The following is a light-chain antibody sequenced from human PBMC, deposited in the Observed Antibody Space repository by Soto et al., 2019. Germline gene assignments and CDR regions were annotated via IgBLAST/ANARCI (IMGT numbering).Light chain of an antibody. Sequence: QSALTQPASVSGSPGQSITISCTGTSSDVGEYNYVSWYQHHPGEAPKLMIFEVTKRPSGVSNRFSGSKSGNTASLTISGLQAEDEADYFCNSYTTTSTYVFGSGTKVTVL. CDR3: NSYTTTSTYV. CDR1: SSDVGEYNY. CDR2: EVT. J-gene: IGLJ1*01. V-gene: IGLV2-14*01.